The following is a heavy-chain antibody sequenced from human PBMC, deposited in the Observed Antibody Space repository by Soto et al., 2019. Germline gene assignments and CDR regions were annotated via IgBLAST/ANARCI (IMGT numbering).Heavy chain of an antibody. CDR1: GGSLSRSSSY. J-gene: IGHJ4*02. V-gene: IGHV4-39*01. CDR3: ARHRVPSVYDPIPGCFDS. D-gene: IGHD5-12*01. CDR2: MSYSGST. Sequence: QLQLQESGPGLVKPSETLSLTCTVSGGSLSRSSSYWGWIRQPPGKGLEWIGSMSYSGSTYHNPSLKSRVTLSVDTSQSRFSLKLTSVTAADTAVYYCARHRVPSVYDPIPGCFDSWGQGILVAASS.